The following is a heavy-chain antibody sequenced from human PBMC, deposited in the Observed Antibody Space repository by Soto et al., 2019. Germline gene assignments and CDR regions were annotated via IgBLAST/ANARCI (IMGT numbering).Heavy chain of an antibody. CDR1: GGSFSGYY. CDR2: INHSGST. V-gene: IGHV4-34*01. D-gene: IGHD3-22*01. CDR3: ARGPRITMIVVVRGGEYYFDY. J-gene: IGHJ4*02. Sequence: ETLSLTCAVYGGSFSGYYWSWIRQPPGKGLEWIGEINHSGSTNYNPSLKSRVTISVDTSKNQFSLKLSSVTAADTAVYYCARGPRITMIVVVRGGEYYFDYWGQGTLVTVSS.